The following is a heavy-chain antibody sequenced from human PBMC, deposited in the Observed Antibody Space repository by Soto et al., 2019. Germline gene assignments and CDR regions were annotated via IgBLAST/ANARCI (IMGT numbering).Heavy chain of an antibody. CDR3: ALTAGDDEYSGGSYTWFDP. Sequence: QVQLVQSGAAVKKPGASVKVSCKASGYTFTSYGISWVRQAPGQGLEWMGWISAYNGNTNYAQKLQGRVTMTTDTPTSTAHMERRSLKTDDTAVDDGALTAGDDEYSGGSYTWFDPWGQGTLVTVSS. CDR2: ISAYNGNT. V-gene: IGHV1-18*01. D-gene: IGHD3-16*01. CDR1: GYTFTSYG. J-gene: IGHJ5*02.